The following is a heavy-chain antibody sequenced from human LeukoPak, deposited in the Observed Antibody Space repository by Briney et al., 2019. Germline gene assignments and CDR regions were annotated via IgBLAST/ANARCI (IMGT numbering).Heavy chain of an antibody. CDR3: ARGSEWQQQLTGPPRGHYFYYIDV. CDR1: GFTFSSYA. D-gene: IGHD6-13*01. J-gene: IGHJ6*03. Sequence: PGGSLRLSCAASGFTFSSYAMSWVRQAPGKGLEWVSVIYSGGSTYYADSVKGRFTIFRDNSKNTLYLQMNSLRAEDTAVYYCARGSEWQQQLTGPPRGHYFYYIDVWGKGTTVTISS. CDR2: IYSGGST. V-gene: IGHV3-53*01.